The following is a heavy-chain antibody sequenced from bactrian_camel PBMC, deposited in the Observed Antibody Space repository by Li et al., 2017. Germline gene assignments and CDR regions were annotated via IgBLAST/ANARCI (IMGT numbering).Heavy chain of an antibody. CDR1: GSFHSTWC. D-gene: IGHD1*01. J-gene: IGHJ4*01. Sequence: HVQLVESGGGSVQAGGSLRLTCEGSGSFHSTWCMGWFRQAPRKEREEVAAIASGGTKNYADSVKGRFIISQDSAKNTLYLQMSGLKPEDTAEYFCAAADKIFGSDYYWLNENEYIYWGQGTQVTVS. CDR3: AAADKIFGSDYYWLNENEYIY. CDR2: IASGGTK. V-gene: IGHV3S53*01.